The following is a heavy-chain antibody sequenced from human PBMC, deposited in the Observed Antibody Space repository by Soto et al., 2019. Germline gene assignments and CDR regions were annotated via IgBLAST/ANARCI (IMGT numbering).Heavy chain of an antibody. J-gene: IGHJ4*02. V-gene: IGHV3-21*01. CDR3: ARDSNYFGSGSPFDY. Sequence: EVQLVESGGGLVKPGGSLRLSCAASGFTFSTYSMNWVREAPGKGLEWVSSISSSSRYIYYADSVKGRFTISRDNAMNSLYLQMNSLGAEDTAVYYCARDSNYFGSGSPFDYWGQGILVTVSS. D-gene: IGHD3-10*01. CDR2: ISSSSRYI. CDR1: GFTFSTYS.